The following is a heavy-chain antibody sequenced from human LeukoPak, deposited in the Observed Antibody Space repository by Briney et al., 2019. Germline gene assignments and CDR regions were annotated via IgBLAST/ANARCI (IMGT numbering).Heavy chain of an antibody. D-gene: IGHD3-16*01. J-gene: IGHJ4*02. V-gene: IGHV3-11*01. CDR1: GFTFSDSY. CDR2: ISSSGGTI. Sequence: KPGGSLRLSCSASGFTFSDSYMSWIRQVPGKGLEWISYISSSGGTIYYADSVKGRFTISRDNAKNSLYLKMNSLRAEDTAVYYCAKEGGDWGEGYFDYWGQGTLVTVSS. CDR3: AKEGGDWGEGYFDY.